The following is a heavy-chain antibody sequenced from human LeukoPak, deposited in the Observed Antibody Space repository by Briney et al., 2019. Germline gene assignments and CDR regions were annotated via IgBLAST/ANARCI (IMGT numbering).Heavy chain of an antibody. J-gene: IGHJ4*02. CDR1: GGSVSSGDYV. CDR3: ARSVIRGVSRHAMSYFDY. D-gene: IGHD3-10*01. CDR2: IYYSGGT. V-gene: IGHV4-61*08. Sequence: SETLSLTCTGSGGSVSSGDYVWTWIRQPPGKGLEWIGNIYYSGGTNYNPSLKSRVSTLVDTSKNQFSLRLSSVTAADTAVYYCARSVIRGVSRHAMSYFDYWGQGILVTVSS.